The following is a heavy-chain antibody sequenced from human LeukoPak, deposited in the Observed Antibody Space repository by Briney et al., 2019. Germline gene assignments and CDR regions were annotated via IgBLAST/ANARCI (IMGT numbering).Heavy chain of an antibody. CDR3: ARGWGRYSGSYWVYYFDY. Sequence: GGSLSPSCPATGFTSSGPSMGGVGKAPGGGREGFSHIKSGGTVYYADSVKGRFTISRDNAKNSVYLQMSGLRAEDTAVYYCARGWGRYSGSYWVYYFDYWGQGTLVTVSS. CDR1: GFTSSGPS. J-gene: IGHJ4*02. V-gene: IGHV3-48*01. D-gene: IGHD1-26*01. CDR2: IKSGGTV.